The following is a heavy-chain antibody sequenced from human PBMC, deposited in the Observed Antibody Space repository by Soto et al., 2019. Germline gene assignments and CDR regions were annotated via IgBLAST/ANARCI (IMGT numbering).Heavy chain of an antibody. CDR2: IGSTASGT. CDR1: GFTFSAYS. Sequence: EVQLVESGGALVQPGGSLRLSCAASGFTFSAYSMNWVRQAPGKGLEWVSFIGSTASGTHYADSVMGRCTISRDNARKSLYLKMNSLRAEDTAVYHCARARPASGPAYAVDISGQGTMVTVAS. CDR3: ARARPASGPAYAVDI. D-gene: IGHD2-2*01. V-gene: IGHV3-48*04. J-gene: IGHJ3*02.